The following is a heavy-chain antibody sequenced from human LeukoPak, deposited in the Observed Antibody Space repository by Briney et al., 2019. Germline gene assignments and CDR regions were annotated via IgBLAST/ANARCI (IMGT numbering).Heavy chain of an antibody. CDR1: GISLSNYA. Sequence: GGSLRLSCVVSGISLSNYAMTWVRQAPGKGLEWVSYISERGGSTTYADSVKGRFTISRDTSLNTLYLQMNNLRAEDTAVYFCAKRGVVVRGILVIGYHQEAYHYDFWGQGVLVTVSS. CDR3: AKRGVVVRGILVIGYHQEAYHYDF. V-gene: IGHV3-23*01. J-gene: IGHJ4*02. CDR2: ISERGGST. D-gene: IGHD3-10*01.